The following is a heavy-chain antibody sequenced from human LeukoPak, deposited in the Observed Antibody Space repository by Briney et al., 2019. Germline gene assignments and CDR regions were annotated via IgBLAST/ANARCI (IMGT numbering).Heavy chain of an antibody. D-gene: IGHD6-19*01. CDR1: GFTFSSYA. V-gene: IGHV3-23*01. CDR2: ISGSGGST. Sequence: GGSLRLSCAASGFTFSSYAVSWVRQAPGKGLEWVSAISGSGGSTYYADSVKGRFTISRDNSKNTLYLQMNSLRAEDTAVYYCAKGTSTHTSGNGCYYWGQGTLVTVSS. J-gene: IGHJ4*02. CDR3: AKGTSTHTSGNGCYY.